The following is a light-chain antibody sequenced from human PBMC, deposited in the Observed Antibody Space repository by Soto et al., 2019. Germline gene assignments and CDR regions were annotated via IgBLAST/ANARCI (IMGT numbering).Light chain of an antibody. J-gene: IGKJ2*01. CDR3: QQRAIWPYT. V-gene: IGKV3-11*01. CDR1: RTVFNF. Sequence: EIALTQSPATLSLSTGERATLSCRANRTVFNFLIWYQQKPGQAPRLLIYDASNRATDIPARFSGTGSGTDFRLTISSLEPEDFALYFCQQRAIWPYTFGPGTKLDNK. CDR2: DAS.